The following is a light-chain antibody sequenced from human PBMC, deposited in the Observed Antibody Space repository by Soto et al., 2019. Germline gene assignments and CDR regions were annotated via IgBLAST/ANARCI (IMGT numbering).Light chain of an antibody. Sequence: DIELTQSPYFLSSSVGDRATLTCRASQGISNYLAWYQQKPGKDTNLLIHTESTLQSGVQSRFSGSGSGTEFTLTISSMQPEDFATYYCKQHNSYPITFGNGTRLEIK. CDR3: KQHNSYPIT. CDR2: TES. CDR1: QGISNY. J-gene: IGKJ5*01. V-gene: IGKV1-9*01.